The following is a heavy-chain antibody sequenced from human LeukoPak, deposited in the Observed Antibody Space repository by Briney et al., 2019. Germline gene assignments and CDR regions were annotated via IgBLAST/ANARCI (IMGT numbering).Heavy chain of an antibody. CDR1: GYTFTSYY. V-gene: IGHV1-69*04. CDR2: IIPILGIA. J-gene: IGHJ6*02. CDR3: ARVQKTTVTTYYYYGMDV. D-gene: IGHD4-11*01. Sequence: GASVKVSCKASGYTFTSYYMHWVRQAPGQGLEWMGRIIPILGIANYAQKFQGRVTITADKSTSTAYMELSSLRSEDTAVYYCARVQKTTVTTYYYYGMDVWGQGTTVTVSS.